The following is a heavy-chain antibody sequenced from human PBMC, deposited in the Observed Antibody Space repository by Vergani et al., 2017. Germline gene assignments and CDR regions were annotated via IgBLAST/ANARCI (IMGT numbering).Heavy chain of an antibody. CDR2: IYYSGST. Sequence: QVQLQESGPGLVKPSQTLSLTFTVSGGSISSGDYYWSWIRPPPGKGLEWIGYIYYSGSTYYNPSLKSRVTISVDTSKNQFSLKLSSVTSADSAVYYCARGKGVVQLWYPSWYFDLWGRGTLVTVSS. V-gene: IGHV4-30-4*08. J-gene: IGHJ2*01. CDR3: ARGKGVVQLWYPSWYFDL. CDR1: GGSISSGDYY. D-gene: IGHD5-18*01.